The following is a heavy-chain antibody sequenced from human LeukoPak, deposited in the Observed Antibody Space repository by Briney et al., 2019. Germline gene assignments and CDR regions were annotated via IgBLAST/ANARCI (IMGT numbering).Heavy chain of an antibody. Sequence: PGGSLRLSCAASGFTFSSYSMNWVRQAPGKGLEWVSSISSSSSYIYYADSVKGRFTISRHNSKNTLYLQMNSLRAEDTAVYYCARDRSSGTYYYYGMDVWGQGTTVTVSS. V-gene: IGHV3-21*04. CDR3: ARDRSSGTYYYYGMDV. D-gene: IGHD3-10*01. CDR2: ISSSSSYI. CDR1: GFTFSSYS. J-gene: IGHJ6*02.